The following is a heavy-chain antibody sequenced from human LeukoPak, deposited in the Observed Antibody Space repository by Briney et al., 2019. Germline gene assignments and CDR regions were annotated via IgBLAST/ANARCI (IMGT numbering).Heavy chain of an antibody. Sequence: PGGSLRLSCAASGFTFDDYAMHWVRQAPGKGLEWVSGISWNSGSIGYADSVKGRFTISRDNAKNSLYLQMNSLRAEDTALYYCAKDIAGADTYHFDYWGQGTLVTVSS. J-gene: IGHJ4*02. V-gene: IGHV3-9*01. CDR1: GFTFDDYA. CDR3: AKDIAGADTYHFDY. CDR2: ISWNSGSI. D-gene: IGHD1-26*01.